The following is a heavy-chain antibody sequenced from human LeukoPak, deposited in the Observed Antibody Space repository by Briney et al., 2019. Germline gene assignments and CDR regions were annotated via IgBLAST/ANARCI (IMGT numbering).Heavy chain of an antibody. CDR2: IKQDGSEK. CDR1: GFTFSSYW. D-gene: IGHD6-13*01. V-gene: IGHV3-7*01. J-gene: IGHJ4*02. Sequence: PGGSLRLSCAASGFTFSSYWMSWVRQAPGKGLEWVANIKQDGSEKYYVDSMKGRFTISRDNAKNSLYLQMNSLRAEDTAVYYCAAQDYIAAARDYWGQGTLVTVSS. CDR3: AAQDYIAAARDY.